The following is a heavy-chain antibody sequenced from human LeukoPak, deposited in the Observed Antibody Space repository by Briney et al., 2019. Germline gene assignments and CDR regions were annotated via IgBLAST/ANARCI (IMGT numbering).Heavy chain of an antibody. CDR2: IWYDGSYK. D-gene: IGHD4-17*01. CDR3: ARDLHYGDYSPDY. CDR1: GFTFSSYG. J-gene: IGHJ4*02. V-gene: IGHV3-33*01. Sequence: PGRSLRLSCAASGFTFSSYGMHWVRQAPGKGLEWVAVIWYDGSYKYYADSVKGRFTISRDNSKNTLSLQMNSLRAEDTAVYYCARDLHYGDYSPDYWGQGTLVTVSS.